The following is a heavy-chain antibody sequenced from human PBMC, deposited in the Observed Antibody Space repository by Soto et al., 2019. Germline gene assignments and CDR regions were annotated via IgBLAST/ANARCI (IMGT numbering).Heavy chain of an antibody. J-gene: IGHJ5*02. CDR3: AKEMGDYYDSSGSWFDP. Sequence: EVQLLESGGGLVQPGGSLRLSCAASGFTFSSYAMSWVRPAPGKGLEWVSGISGSGDNTYYADSVKGRFTISRDNSKNTLFLQMNSLSEEDTALYFCAKEMGDYYDSSGSWFDPWGQGTLVTVSS. CDR2: ISGSGDNT. V-gene: IGHV3-23*01. CDR1: GFTFSSYA. D-gene: IGHD3-22*01.